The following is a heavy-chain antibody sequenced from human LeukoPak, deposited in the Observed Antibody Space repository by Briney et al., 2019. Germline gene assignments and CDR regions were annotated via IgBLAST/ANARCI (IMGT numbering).Heavy chain of an antibody. D-gene: IGHD6-19*01. V-gene: IGHV1-18*01. CDR3: ARDPAGWSNFDY. CDR2: ISAYNGNT. J-gene: IGHJ4*02. Sequence: ASVKVSCKASGYTFTSYGIIWVRQAPGQGLEWMGWISAYNGNTNYAQKLQGRVTMTTDTSTSTAYMELRSLRSDDTAVYYCARDPAGWSNFDYWGQGTLVTVSS. CDR1: GYTFTSYG.